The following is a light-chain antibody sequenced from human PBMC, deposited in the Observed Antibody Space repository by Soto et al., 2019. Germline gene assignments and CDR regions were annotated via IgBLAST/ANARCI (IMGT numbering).Light chain of an antibody. J-gene: IGLJ2*01. CDR2: MNN. Sequence: QSVLTQPPSVSAAPGQKVTISCSGSSSNIGNNYVSWYQQLPGTAPKLLIYMNNQRPSGVPDRFSGSKSGTSASLAISGLRSEDEADYFCASWDDSLSGRVFGGGTKLTVL. CDR1: SSNIGNNY. V-gene: IGLV1-47*01. CDR3: ASWDDSLSGRV.